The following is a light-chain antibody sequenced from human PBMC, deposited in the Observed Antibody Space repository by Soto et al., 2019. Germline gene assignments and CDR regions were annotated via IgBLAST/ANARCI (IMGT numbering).Light chain of an antibody. V-gene: IGKV4-1*01. CDR1: RSLLHSSNNENH. CDR3: HQYYSFPLT. CDR2: WAS. J-gene: IGKJ4*01. Sequence: DIAMTQSPDSLSVSLGERATINCKASRSLLHSSNNENHLAWYQQKPGQPPKLLIYWASTRESGVPDRFTGRGSETDFSLTIIGLQAEDVAVYYCHQYYSFPLTFGGGTKVELK.